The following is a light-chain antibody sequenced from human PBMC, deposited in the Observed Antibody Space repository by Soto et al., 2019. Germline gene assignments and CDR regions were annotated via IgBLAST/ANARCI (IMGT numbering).Light chain of an antibody. CDR3: QSDVSGSHVV. J-gene: IGLJ2*01. V-gene: IGLV6-57*02. Sequence: NFMLTQPHSVSESPGKTVTISCAASSGSIASNYVQWYQQRPGSAPTLMIYEDNQRPSGVPDRFSGSIASSSNSASLTISALKTEDVADYNCQSDVSGSHVVFGGGTKLTVL. CDR2: EDN. CDR1: SGSIASNY.